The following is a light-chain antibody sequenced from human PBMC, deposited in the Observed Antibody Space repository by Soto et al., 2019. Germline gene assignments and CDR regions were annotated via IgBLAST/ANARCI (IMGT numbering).Light chain of an antibody. CDR1: QSVSSY. CDR2: DAS. J-gene: IGKJ1*01. V-gene: IGKV3-11*01. CDR3: QRRVSWSLT. Sequence: EIVLTQSPATLSLSPGERATLSCRASQSVSSYLAWYQQKPGQATRLLIYDASNRVTGIPARCSGSGSGTVFRRTIARLAGEDFGVYYCQRRVSWSLTFGQGTKVEIK.